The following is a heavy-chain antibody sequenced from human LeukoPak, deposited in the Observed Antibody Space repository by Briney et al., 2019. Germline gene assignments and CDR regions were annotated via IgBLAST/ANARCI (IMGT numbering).Heavy chain of an antibody. CDR3: ARAGYSGYDYVLKLNAFDI. CDR1: GFTFSSYS. J-gene: IGHJ3*02. Sequence: GGSLRLSCAASGFTFSSYSMNWVRQAPGKGLEWVSSISSSSSYIYYADSVKGRFTISRDNAENSLYLQMNSLRAEDTAVYYCARAGYSGYDYVLKLNAFDIWGQGTMVTVSS. CDR2: ISSSSSYI. D-gene: IGHD5-12*01. V-gene: IGHV3-21*01.